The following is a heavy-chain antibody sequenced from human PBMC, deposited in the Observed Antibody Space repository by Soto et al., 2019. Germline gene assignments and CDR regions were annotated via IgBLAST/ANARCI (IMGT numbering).Heavy chain of an antibody. V-gene: IGHV3-23*01. D-gene: IGHD2-21*02. CDR3: ARIGPYCGGDCYPDFDF. CDR1: GFTFNTYG. J-gene: IGHJ4*02. Sequence: GSLRLSCAASGFTFNTYGMTWVRQAPGKGLEWVSTVSGSGGGTYYADSVKGRFTISRVNSKNTMYLQMSNLRAEDTAVYFCARIGPYCGGDCYPDFDFWGLGSPVTVYS. CDR2: VSGSGGGT.